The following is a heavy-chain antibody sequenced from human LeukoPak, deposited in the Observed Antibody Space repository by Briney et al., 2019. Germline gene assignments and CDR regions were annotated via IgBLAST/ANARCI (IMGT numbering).Heavy chain of an antibody. CDR2: INPNSGDT. V-gene: IGHV1-2*06. Sequence: ASVKVSCKASGYTFTGYYMHWVRQAPGQGLEWMGRINPNSGDTNYAQKFQGRATMTRDTSSGTAYMELTRLRSDDTAVYYCARTIVGATDFNYWGQGTLVTVSS. J-gene: IGHJ4*02. CDR3: ARTIVGATDFNY. D-gene: IGHD1-26*01. CDR1: GYTFTGYY.